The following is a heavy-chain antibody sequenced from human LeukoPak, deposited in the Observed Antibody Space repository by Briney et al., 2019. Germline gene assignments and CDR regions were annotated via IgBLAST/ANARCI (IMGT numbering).Heavy chain of an antibody. J-gene: IGHJ4*02. CDR1: GGSFSGYY. CDR3: ARARAGTTVTKGFDY. V-gene: IGHV4-34*01. D-gene: IGHD4-11*01. CDR2: INHSGST. Sequence: SETLSLTCAVYGGSFSGYYWSWIRQPPGKGLEWIGEINHSGSTNYNPSLKSRVTISVDTSKNQSSLKLSSVTAADTAVYYCARARAGTTVTKGFDYWGQGTLVTVSS.